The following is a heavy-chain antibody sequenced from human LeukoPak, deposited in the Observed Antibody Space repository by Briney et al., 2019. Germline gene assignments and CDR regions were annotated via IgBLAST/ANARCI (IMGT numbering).Heavy chain of an antibody. Sequence: ASVKVSCKASGYTFTGYYMHWVRQAPGQGLEWMGWMNPNSGGTNYAQKFQGRVNMTRDTSISTAYMELSRLRSDDTAVYSCARDLEGYCSGGSCAERYWGQGTLVTVSS. CDR2: MNPNSGGT. D-gene: IGHD2-15*01. J-gene: IGHJ4*02. CDR3: ARDLEGYCSGGSCAERY. CDR1: GYTFTGYY. V-gene: IGHV1-2*02.